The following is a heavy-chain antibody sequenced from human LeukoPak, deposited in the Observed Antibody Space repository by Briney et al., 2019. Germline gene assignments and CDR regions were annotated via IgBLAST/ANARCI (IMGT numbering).Heavy chain of an antibody. CDR3: ARGRAMGYDAFDI. Sequence: GASVKVSCKASGYTFTSYYMHWVRQAPGQGLEWMGIINPSGGSTSYAQKFQGRITMTTDTSASTAYMELNSLRSDDTAVYYCARGRAMGYDAFDIWGQGTMVTVSS. V-gene: IGHV1-46*01. D-gene: IGHD3-16*01. CDR2: INPSGGST. J-gene: IGHJ3*02. CDR1: GYTFTSYY.